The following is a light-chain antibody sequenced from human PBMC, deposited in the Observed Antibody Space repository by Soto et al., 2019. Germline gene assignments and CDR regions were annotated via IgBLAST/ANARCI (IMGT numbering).Light chain of an antibody. CDR2: EVS. Sequence: QSALTQPPSASGSPGQSVTISCTGTSRDVGGYTYVSWYQQHPGKAPKLMIYEVSKRPSGVPDRFSGSKSGNTASLTVSGLQAEDEAYYYCSSYAGSNNFVVFGGGTKLTVL. CDR3: SSYAGSNNFVV. V-gene: IGLV2-8*01. J-gene: IGLJ2*01. CDR1: SRDVGGYTY.